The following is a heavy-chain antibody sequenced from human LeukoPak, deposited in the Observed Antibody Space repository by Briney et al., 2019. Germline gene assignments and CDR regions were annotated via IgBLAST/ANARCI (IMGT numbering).Heavy chain of an antibody. D-gene: IGHD6-6*01. CDR2: ISYDGSNK. CDR1: GFTFSSYA. Sequence: PGGSLRLSCAASGFTFSSYAMHWVRQAPGKGLEWVAVISYDGSNKYYADSVKGRFTISRDNSKNTLYLQMNSLRAEDTALYYCVKASSSSPQYNWFDAGGQGTLVTVSS. V-gene: IGHV3-30-3*01. CDR3: VKASSSSPQYNWFDA. J-gene: IGHJ5*02.